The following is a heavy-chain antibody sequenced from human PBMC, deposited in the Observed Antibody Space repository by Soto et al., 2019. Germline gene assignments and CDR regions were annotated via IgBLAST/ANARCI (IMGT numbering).Heavy chain of an antibody. CDR2: ISFDGDKK. J-gene: IGHJ6*02. D-gene: IGHD5-12*01. CDR1: GFTFTNYA. V-gene: IGHV3-30-3*01. Sequence: QAELVESGGGVVQPGRSLRLSCAASGFTFTNYAFHWVRQAPGKGLEWLAVISFDGDKKYYADSVKGRFIISRDNFKSTLYLQMNSLRAEDAALYFCGREDDYNYRYYNYGVDVWGQGTTVTVSS. CDR3: GREDDYNYRYYNYGVDV.